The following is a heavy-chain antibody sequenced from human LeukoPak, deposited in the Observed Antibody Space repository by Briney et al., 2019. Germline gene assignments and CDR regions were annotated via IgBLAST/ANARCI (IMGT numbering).Heavy chain of an antibody. Sequence: GGSLRLSCAASGFTFSSYAMSWVRQAPGKGLEWVSVISGSGGRTYYEDSVKGRFTISKDNSKNTLYLQMNSLRAEDTAVYYCAKGRSAAMIEAAFDYWGQGTLVTVSS. CDR2: ISGSGGRT. D-gene: IGHD3-22*01. CDR1: GFTFSSYA. V-gene: IGHV3-23*01. CDR3: AKGRSAAMIEAAFDY. J-gene: IGHJ4*02.